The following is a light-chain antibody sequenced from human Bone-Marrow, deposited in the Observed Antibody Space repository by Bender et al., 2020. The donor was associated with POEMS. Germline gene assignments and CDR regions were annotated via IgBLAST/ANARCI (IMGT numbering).Light chain of an antibody. Sequence: QSVLTQPPSASATPGQRVTISCAGSSSNIGAGFDVHWYQQHPGTAPKLLIYGYNKRPSGVPDRFSGSMSGTSASLAISGLHSEDEADYYCVAWDDTLNGWVFGGGTKLTVL. V-gene: IGLV1-50*01. CDR1: SSNIGAGFD. CDR3: VAWDDTLNGWV. J-gene: IGLJ2*01. CDR2: GYN.